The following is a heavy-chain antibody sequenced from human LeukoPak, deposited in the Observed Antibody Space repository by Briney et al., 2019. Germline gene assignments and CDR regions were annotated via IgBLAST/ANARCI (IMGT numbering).Heavy chain of an antibody. CDR2: INARGNN. V-gene: IGHV4-34*01. CDR3: VRRGYDSGQEIGDY. CDR1: GGSFSGYI. D-gene: IGHD5-18*01. J-gene: IGHJ4*02. Sequence: PSETLSLTCGVYGGSFSGYIWDWVRQPPGKGLGWIGEINARGNNNYNPSLKSRLTISVDTSKNQFSLKVNSVTAADTAVYYCVRRGYDSGQEIGDYWGQGTLVTVSS.